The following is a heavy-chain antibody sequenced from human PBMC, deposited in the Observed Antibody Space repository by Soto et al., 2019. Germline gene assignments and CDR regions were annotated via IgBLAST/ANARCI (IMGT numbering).Heavy chain of an antibody. CDR2: ISGSGGST. CDR3: PIIESTTISAFQH. D-gene: IGHD4-4*01. J-gene: IGHJ1*01. V-gene: IGHV3-23*01. CDR1: GFTFNNYV. Sequence: EVQLLESGGGLVQPGGSLRLSCAASGFTFNNYVMSWVRQVPGKGLEWVSAISGSGGSTYYADSVKGRFTISRDNSKNTLYLQMNSLRAEVTAVYYCPIIESTTISAFQHWGQGNLVTVSS.